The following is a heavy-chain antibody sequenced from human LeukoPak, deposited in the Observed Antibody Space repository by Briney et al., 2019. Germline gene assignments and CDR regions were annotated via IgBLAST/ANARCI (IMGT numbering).Heavy chain of an antibody. CDR3: ASRYSGSSDAFDI. V-gene: IGHV4-61*01. D-gene: IGHD1-26*01. CDR2: IYYSGST. J-gene: IGHJ3*02. Sequence: ASETLSLTCNVSGGSISSSSYYWSWIRQPPGKGLEWIGYIYYSGSTNYNPSLKSRVTISVDTSKNQFSLKLSSVTAADTAVYYCASRYSGSSDAFDIWGQGTMVTVSS. CDR1: GGSISSSSYY.